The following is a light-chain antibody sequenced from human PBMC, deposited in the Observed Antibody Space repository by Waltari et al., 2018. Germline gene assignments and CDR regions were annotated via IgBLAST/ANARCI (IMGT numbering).Light chain of an antibody. V-gene: IGKV3-15*01. J-gene: IGKJ2*01. CDR1: QSINRN. Sequence: EIGMTQSPATLSVSPGERATLSCRASQSINRNLAWYQQKSGQAPRLLIYGASTRATDIPARFSGSRSGTEFTLTISSLQSEDFAVYYCQQYNNWPYTFGQGTKLEIK. CDR3: QQYNNWPYT. CDR2: GAS.